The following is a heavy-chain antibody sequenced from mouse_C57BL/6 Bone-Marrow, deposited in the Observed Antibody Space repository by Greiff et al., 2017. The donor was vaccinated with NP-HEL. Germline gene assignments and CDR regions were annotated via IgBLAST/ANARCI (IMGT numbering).Heavy chain of an antibody. D-gene: IGHD1-1*01. Sequence: EVKLVESGGGLVQPGGSLSLSCAASGFTFTDYYMSWVRQPPGTALEWLGFIRNKANVYTTEYSASVKGRFSISRDNSLSFRYLQMNALRAEDSATYYCARSHPATVVATEYAMDYWGQGTSVTVSS. CDR3: ARSHPATVVATEYAMDY. J-gene: IGHJ4*01. CDR2: IRNKANVYTT. V-gene: IGHV7-3*01. CDR1: GFTFTDYY.